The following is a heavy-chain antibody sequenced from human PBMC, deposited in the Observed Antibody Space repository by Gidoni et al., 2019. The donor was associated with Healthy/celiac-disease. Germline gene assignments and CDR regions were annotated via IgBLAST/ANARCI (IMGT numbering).Heavy chain of an antibody. CDR3: ARAPGGVPRDDAFDI. CDR1: GFTFSSHA. D-gene: IGHD2-8*02. V-gene: IGHV3-30-3*01. J-gene: IGHJ3*02. CDR2: ISYDGSNK. Sequence: VQPGRSLRLSCADSGFTFSSHAMHWVREAPGKGLDWVAVISYDGSNKYYADSVKGRITISRDNSKNTLYLQMDNLSAEDTAVYYCARAPGGVPRDDAFDIWGQGTMVTVSS.